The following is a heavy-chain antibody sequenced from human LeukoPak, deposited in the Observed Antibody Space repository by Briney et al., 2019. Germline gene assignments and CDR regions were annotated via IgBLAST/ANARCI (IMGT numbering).Heavy chain of an antibody. Sequence: GGSLRLSCAASGFTFSSYAMSWVRRAPGKGLEWVSAISGSGSSTYYADSVKGRFTISRDNSKNTLYLQMNSLRAEDTAVYYCAKKLTTRYYYVMDVWGQGTTVTVSS. V-gene: IGHV3-23*01. CDR1: GFTFSSYA. J-gene: IGHJ6*02. D-gene: IGHD4-17*01. CDR2: ISGSGSST. CDR3: AKKLTTRYYYVMDV.